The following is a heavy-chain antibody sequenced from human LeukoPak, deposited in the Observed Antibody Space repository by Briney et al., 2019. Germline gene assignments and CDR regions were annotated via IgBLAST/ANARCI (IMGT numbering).Heavy chain of an antibody. V-gene: IGHV4-30-4*01. J-gene: IGHJ4*02. CDR2: IYYSGST. CDR1: GGSISSGDYY. CDR3: ARSNDFHTVFTYYFDY. Sequence: KPSETLSLTCTVSGGSISSGDYYWSWIRQPPGKGLEWIGYIYYSGSTYYNPSLKSRVTISVDTSKNQFSLKLSSVTAADTAVYYCARSNDFHTVFTYYFDYWGQGTLVTVSS. D-gene: IGHD3-3*01.